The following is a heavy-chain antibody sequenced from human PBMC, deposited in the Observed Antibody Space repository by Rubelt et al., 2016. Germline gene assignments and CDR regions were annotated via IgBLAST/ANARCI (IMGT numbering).Heavy chain of an antibody. D-gene: IGHD1-1*01. V-gene: IGHV1-2*06. CDR1: GYTLTELS. Sequence: QVQLVQSGAEVKKPGASVKVSCKVSGYTLTELSMHWVRQAPGKGLEWMGRINPNSGGTNYAQKFQGRVTMTRETSISPAYMELSRLGSDDPAVYYCARGVGTAFDPWGQGTLVTVSS. CDR2: INPNSGGT. CDR3: ARGVGTAFDP. J-gene: IGHJ5*02.